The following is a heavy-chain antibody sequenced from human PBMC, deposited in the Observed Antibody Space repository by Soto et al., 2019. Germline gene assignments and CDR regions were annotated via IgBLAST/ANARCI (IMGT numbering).Heavy chain of an antibody. CDR2: ISYDGSNK. Sequence: QVQLVESGGGVVQPGRSLRLSCAASGFTFSSYAMHWVRQAPGKGLEWVAVISYDGSNKYYADSVKGRFTISRDNSKNTLYLQMNSLRAEDTAVYYCARDRLLRFGESPSAGWFDPWGQGTLVTVSS. CDR1: GFTFSSYA. CDR3: ARDRLLRFGESPSAGWFDP. D-gene: IGHD3-10*01. J-gene: IGHJ5*02. V-gene: IGHV3-30-3*01.